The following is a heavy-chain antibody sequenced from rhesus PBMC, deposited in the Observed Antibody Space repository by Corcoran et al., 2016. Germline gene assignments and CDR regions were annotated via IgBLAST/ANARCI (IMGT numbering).Heavy chain of an antibody. CDR1: GGSISDDYS. Sequence: QVQLQESGPGLVQPSETLSLTCAVSGGSISDDYSWSWIRQPPGKGLEWIGNLYGSGGSTDDNPSLKKRVTNSIDTSKIQFSVKLSSVTAADTAVYYWARAYRGDIDYWGQGVLVTVSS. V-gene: IGHV4-106*01. CDR2: LYGSGGST. CDR3: ARAYRGDIDY. D-gene: IGHD5-24*01. J-gene: IGHJ4*01.